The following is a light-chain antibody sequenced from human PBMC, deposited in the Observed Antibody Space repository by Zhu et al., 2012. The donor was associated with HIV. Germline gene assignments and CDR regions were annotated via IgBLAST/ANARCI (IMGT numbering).Light chain of an antibody. Sequence: ETVMTQSPATLSVSPGERATLSCRTSQSVSRNLAWYQQKPGQAPRLLIYGASTRATGIPARFTASGSGTDFSLAISSLDPEDFAVYYCQQRSNWPRTFGQGTKV. J-gene: IGKJ1*01. CDR1: QSVSRN. CDR2: GAS. V-gene: IGKV3-11*01. CDR3: QQRSNWPRT.